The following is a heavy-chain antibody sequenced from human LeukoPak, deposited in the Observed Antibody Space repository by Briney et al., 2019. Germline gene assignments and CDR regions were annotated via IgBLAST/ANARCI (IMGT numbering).Heavy chain of an antibody. V-gene: IGHV4-39*01. Sequence: SETLSLTCTVSGGSISSSSYYWGWIRQPPGKGLEWIGSIYYSGSTYYNPFLKSRVTISVDTSKNQFSLKLSSVTAADTAVYYCASGELPPPFDYWGQGTLVTVSS. CDR3: ASGELPPPFDY. CDR1: GGSISSSSYY. J-gene: IGHJ4*02. CDR2: IYYSGST. D-gene: IGHD1-26*01.